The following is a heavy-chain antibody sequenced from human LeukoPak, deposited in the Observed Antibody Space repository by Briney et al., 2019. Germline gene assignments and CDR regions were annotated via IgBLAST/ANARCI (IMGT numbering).Heavy chain of an antibody. CDR3: AVDCFSPSCYGQSAFDI. D-gene: IGHD2-2*01. CDR2: ISSDGDRA. V-gene: IGHV3-23*01. J-gene: IGHJ3*02. CDR1: GFNFNNYP. Sequence: GRSLRLSCAASGFNFNNYPMDWVRQAPGRGLEWVSAISSDGDRAYYADSVKGRFITSRDNSRNTLFLQLSNLRADDTAIYYCAVDCFSPSCYGQSAFDIWGQGTMVTVSS.